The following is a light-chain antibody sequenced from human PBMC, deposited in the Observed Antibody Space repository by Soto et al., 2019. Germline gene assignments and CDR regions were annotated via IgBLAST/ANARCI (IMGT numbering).Light chain of an antibody. CDR2: ENN. J-gene: IGLJ1*01. Sequence: QSVLTQPPSVSEAPGQRVTISCTGSSSNIGAGYEAHWYQQVPGTAPKLHIYENNNRPSGVPDRFSGSKSGTSASLAITGLQAEDGAEYYCQSYDSSLSGYVFGTGTKLTVL. CDR3: QSYDSSLSGYV. V-gene: IGLV1-40*01. CDR1: SSNIGAGYE.